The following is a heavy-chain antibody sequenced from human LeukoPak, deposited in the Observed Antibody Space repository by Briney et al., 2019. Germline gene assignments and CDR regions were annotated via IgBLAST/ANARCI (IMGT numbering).Heavy chain of an antibody. V-gene: IGHV1-2*02. J-gene: IGHJ4*02. Sequence: ASVKVSCKASGYTFTGYYMHCVRQAPGQGLEWMGWINPNSGGTNYAQKFQGRVTMTRDTSISTAYMELSRLRSDDTAVDYCARAGGYSSSGSDYWGQGTLVTAPS. D-gene: IGHD6-13*01. CDR3: ARAGGYSSSGSDY. CDR2: INPNSGGT. CDR1: GYTFTGYY.